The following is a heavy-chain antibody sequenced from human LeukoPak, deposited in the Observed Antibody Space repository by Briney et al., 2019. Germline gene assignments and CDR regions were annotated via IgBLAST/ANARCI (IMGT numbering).Heavy chain of an antibody. J-gene: IGHJ3*02. D-gene: IGHD1-26*01. CDR2: ISSSGASA. CDR3: AKWLGAFGGGFDI. CDR1: GFTFSTYW. V-gene: IGHV3-23*01. Sequence: PGGSLRLSCAASGFTFSTYWMHWVRRAPGKWLEWVSLISSSGASAYYADSVKGRFNIARDNSKNTLYLEMNSLRAEDRAVYYCAKWLGAFGGGFDIWGQGTMVTVSS.